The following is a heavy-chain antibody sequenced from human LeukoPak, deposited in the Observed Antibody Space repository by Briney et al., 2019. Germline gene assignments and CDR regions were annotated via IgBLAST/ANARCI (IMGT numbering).Heavy chain of an antibody. J-gene: IGHJ4*02. CDR1: GFTVSSNY. D-gene: IGHD3-10*01. Sequence: GGSLRLSCAASGFTVSSNYMSWVRQAPGKGLEWVSVIYSGGSTYYADSVKGRFTISRDNSKNTLYLQLNSLRAEDTAVYYCARDSTYYYDSGSSGPHYFGYWGQGTLVTVSS. CDR2: IYSGGST. CDR3: ARDSTYYYDSGSSGPHYFGY. V-gene: IGHV3-66*01.